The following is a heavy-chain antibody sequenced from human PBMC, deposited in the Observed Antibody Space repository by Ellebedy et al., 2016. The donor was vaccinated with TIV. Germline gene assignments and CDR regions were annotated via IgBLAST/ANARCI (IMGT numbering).Heavy chain of an antibody. Sequence: GESLKISCAASGFNFRSYWMTWVRQAPGKGLEWVAKIRQEGDEIYYVESVKGQFTISRDNAKNSLFLQMTSLRVEDTAVYYCARRASYGDYAVQVNPWFDPWGQGTLVTVSS. CDR1: GFNFRSYW. J-gene: IGHJ5*02. CDR3: ARRASYGDYAVQVNPWFDP. CDR2: IRQEGDEI. V-gene: IGHV3-7*01. D-gene: IGHD4-17*01.